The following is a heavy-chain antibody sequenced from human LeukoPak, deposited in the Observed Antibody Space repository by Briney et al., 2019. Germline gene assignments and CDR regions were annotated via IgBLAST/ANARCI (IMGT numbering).Heavy chain of an antibody. D-gene: IGHD2-21*02. CDR1: GFTFSSYA. Sequence: GGSLRLSCAASGFTFSSYAMHWVRQAPGKGLEWVAVISYDGSNKYYADSVKGRFTISRDNSKNTLYLQMNSLRAEDTAVYYCARGNITGGGDPRPFGYWGQGTLVTVSS. CDR3: ARGNITGGGDPRPFGY. V-gene: IGHV3-30*04. CDR2: ISYDGSNK. J-gene: IGHJ4*02.